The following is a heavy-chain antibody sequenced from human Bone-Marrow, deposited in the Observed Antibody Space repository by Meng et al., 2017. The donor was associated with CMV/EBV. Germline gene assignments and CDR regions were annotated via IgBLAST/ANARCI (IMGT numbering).Heavy chain of an antibody. Sequence: SETLSLTCTVSAGSVSSGDYYWSWIRQPPGKGLEWIGYIYYSGSTNYNPSLKSRVTISVDTSKNQFSLKLSSVTAADTAVYYCARDGGGSGWYYYGMDVWVQGTTVTVSS. CDR3: ARDGGGSGWYYYGMDV. CDR1: AGSVSSGDYY. CDR2: IYYSGST. V-gene: IGHV4-61*08. D-gene: IGHD6-19*01. J-gene: IGHJ6*02.